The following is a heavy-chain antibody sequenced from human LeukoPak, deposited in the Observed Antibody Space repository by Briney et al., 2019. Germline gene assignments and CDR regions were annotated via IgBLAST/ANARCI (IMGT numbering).Heavy chain of an antibody. CDR3: ARSLVYAGYLFDY. CDR1: GFTVSSDY. D-gene: IGHD5/OR15-5a*01. V-gene: IGHV3-66*01. J-gene: IGHJ4*02. Sequence: GRSLSLSCAASGFTVSSDYMSWVRQAPGRGLEWVSVISSGGDAYYADSVKGRFTISRDNSKNTFYLQMNSLRAEDTAVYYCARSLVYAGYLFDYWGQETLVTVSS. CDR2: ISSGGDA.